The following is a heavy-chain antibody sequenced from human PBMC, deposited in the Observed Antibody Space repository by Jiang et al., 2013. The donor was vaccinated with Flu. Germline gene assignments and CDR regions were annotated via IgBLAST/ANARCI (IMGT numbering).Heavy chain of an antibody. CDR1: GGSISSSSYY. V-gene: IGHV4-39*01. CDR2: IYYSGST. D-gene: IGHD2-15*01. CDR3: ARAIVVVVAAIGPAAAFDY. Sequence: GPGLVKPSETLSLTCTVSGGSISSSSYYWGWIRQPPGKGLEWIGSIYYSGSTYYNPSLKSRVTISVDTSKNQFSLKLSSVTAADTAVYYCARAIVVVVAAIGPAAAFDYVGPGNLVTVSS. J-gene: IGHJ4*02.